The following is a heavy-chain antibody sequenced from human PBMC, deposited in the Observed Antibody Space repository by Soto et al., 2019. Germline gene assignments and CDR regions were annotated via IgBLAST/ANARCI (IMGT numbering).Heavy chain of an antibody. CDR2: IWYDGSNK. CDR3: ARVSQQWLVQGYFQH. D-gene: IGHD6-19*01. V-gene: IGHV3-33*01. Sequence: QVQLVESGGGVVQPGRSLRLSCAASGFTFSSYGMHWVRQAPGKGLEWVAVIWYDGSNKYYADSVKGRFTISRDNSKNTLYLQMNSLRAEDTAVYYCARVSQQWLVQGYFQHWGQGTLVTVSS. CDR1: GFTFSSYG. J-gene: IGHJ1*01.